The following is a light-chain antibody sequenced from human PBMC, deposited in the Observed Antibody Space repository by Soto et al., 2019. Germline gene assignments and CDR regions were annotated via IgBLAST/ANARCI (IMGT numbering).Light chain of an antibody. J-gene: IGKJ4*01. V-gene: IGKV1-33*01. CDR3: QQYDNLPLT. CDR1: QDISNY. Sequence: DIQMTQSPSSLSASVGDRVTITCQSSQDISNYLKWYQQKPGKAPNLLIYYASNLETGVPSRFSGSGSGTDINFTISSLQPEDIATYYCQQYDNLPLTFSGGTKVEIK. CDR2: YAS.